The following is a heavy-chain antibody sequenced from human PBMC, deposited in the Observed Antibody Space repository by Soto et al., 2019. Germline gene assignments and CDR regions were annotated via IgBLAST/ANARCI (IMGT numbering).Heavy chain of an antibody. V-gene: IGHV1-46*01. CDR2: INPSGGST. CDR1: GYTFTSYY. J-gene: IGHJ6*02. CDR3: ARDPAPRVSSRWSGYYYYGMDV. D-gene: IGHD2-15*01. Sequence: RASVKVSCKASGYTFTSYYMHWVRQAPGQGLEWMGIINPSGGSTSYAQKFQGRVTMTRDTSTSTVYMELSSLRSEDTAVYYCARDPAPRVSSRWSGYYYYGMDVWGQGTTVTVS.